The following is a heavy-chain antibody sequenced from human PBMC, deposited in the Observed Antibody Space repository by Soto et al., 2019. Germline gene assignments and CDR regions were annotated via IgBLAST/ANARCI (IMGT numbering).Heavy chain of an antibody. CDR1: GWSFSGYY. V-gene: IGHV4-34*01. D-gene: IGHD1-7*01. CDR2: INHSGST. J-gene: IGHJ6*02. CDR3: ARDNWNYAYYYYYGMDV. Sequence: PXETLSLTCSVDGWSFSGYYWSWIRQPPGRGLEWIGEINHSGSTNYNPSLKSRVTISVDTPKNQFSLKLSSVTAADTAVYYCARDNWNYAYYYYYGMDVWGQGTTVTVSS.